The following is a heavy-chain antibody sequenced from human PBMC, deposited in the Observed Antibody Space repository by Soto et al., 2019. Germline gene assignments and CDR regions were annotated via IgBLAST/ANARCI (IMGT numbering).Heavy chain of an antibody. Sequence: SVKVSCKASGGTFSSYAISWVRQAPGQGLEWMGGIIPIFGTANYAQKFQGRVTMTTDTSTTTAYMELRSLTSDDTAVYYCAKNGQPPYYYYGMDVWGQGTTVTVSS. CDR3: AKNGQPPYYYYGMDV. J-gene: IGHJ6*02. V-gene: IGHV1-69*05. D-gene: IGHD2-8*01. CDR2: IIPIFGTA. CDR1: GGTFSSYA.